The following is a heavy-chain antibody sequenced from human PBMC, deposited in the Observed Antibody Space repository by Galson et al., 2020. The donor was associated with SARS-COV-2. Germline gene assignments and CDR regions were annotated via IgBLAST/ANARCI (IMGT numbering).Heavy chain of an antibody. Sequence: TLSLTCTVSGGSISSSSYYWGWIRQPPGKGLEWIGSIYYSGSTYYNPSLKSRVTISVDTSKNQFSLKLSSVTAADTAVYYCARFYYYDSSGHTPGFDYWGQGTLVTVSS. CDR3: ARFYYYDSSGHTPGFDY. CDR2: IYYSGST. V-gene: IGHV4-39*01. J-gene: IGHJ4*02. CDR1: GGSISSSSYY. D-gene: IGHD3-22*01.